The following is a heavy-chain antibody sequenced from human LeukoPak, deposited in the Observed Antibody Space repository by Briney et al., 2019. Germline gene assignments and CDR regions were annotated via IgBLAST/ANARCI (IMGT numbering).Heavy chain of an antibody. J-gene: IGHJ6*03. Sequence: SETLSLTCAVYGGSSSGYYWSWIRQPPGKGLEWVGEINHSGSTNYNPSLKSRVTISVDASKHQLPLKLSSVTAADTAVYYCARVYSSYWDAVYYYYMDVWGKGTTVTVSS. CDR1: GGSSSGYY. D-gene: IGHD6-6*01. CDR3: ARVYSSYWDAVYYYYMDV. CDR2: INHSGST. V-gene: IGHV4-34*01.